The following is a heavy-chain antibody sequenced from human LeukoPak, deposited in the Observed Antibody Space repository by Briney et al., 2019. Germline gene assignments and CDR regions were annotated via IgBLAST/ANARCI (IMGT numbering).Heavy chain of an antibody. J-gene: IGHJ4*02. CDR3: ARDTVEGYYFDY. CDR2: INPNSGGT. CDR1: GYTFTGYY. D-gene: IGHD2-15*01. V-gene: IGHV1-2*02. Sequence: ASVKVSCKASGYTFTGYYMHWVRQAPGQGLEWMGWINPNSGGTNYAQKFQGRVTMTRDTSISTAYMELSRLRSDDTAVYYCARDTVEGYYFDYWGQGTPVTVSS.